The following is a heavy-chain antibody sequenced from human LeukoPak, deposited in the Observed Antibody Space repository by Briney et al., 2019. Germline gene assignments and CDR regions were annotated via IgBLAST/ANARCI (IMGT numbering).Heavy chain of an antibody. Sequence: ASVTVSYKASGYTFTSYDINWVRQATGQGLEWMGWMNPNSGNTGYAQKFQGRVTITRNTSISTAYMELSSLRSEDTAVYYCARSSIAVAGTFYYYYMDVWGKGTTVTVSS. D-gene: IGHD6-19*01. J-gene: IGHJ6*03. CDR3: ARSSIAVAGTFYYYYMDV. V-gene: IGHV1-8*03. CDR2: MNPNSGNT. CDR1: GYTFTSYD.